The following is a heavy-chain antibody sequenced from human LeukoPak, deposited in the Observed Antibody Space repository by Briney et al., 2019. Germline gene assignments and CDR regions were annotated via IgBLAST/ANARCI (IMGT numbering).Heavy chain of an antibody. CDR2: ISYDGSNK. D-gene: IGHD6-19*01. V-gene: IGHV3-30*18. CDR3: AKVGQCLVIRGDAFDI. J-gene: IGHJ3*02. CDR1: GFTFSSYG. Sequence: GGSLRLSCAASGFTFSSYGMHWVRQAPGKGLEWVAVISYDGSNKYYADSVKGRFTISRDNSKNTLYLQMNSLRAEDTAVYYCAKVGQCLVIRGDAFDIWGQGTMVTVSS.